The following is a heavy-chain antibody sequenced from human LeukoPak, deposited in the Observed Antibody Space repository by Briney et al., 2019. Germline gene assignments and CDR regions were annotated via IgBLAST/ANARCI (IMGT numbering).Heavy chain of an antibody. CDR1: GFTFSSYA. CDR2: ITGSGGST. D-gene: IGHD3-3*01. Sequence: GGSLRLSCAASGFTFSSYAMSWVRQAPGKGLEWVSSITGSGGSTYYADSVKGRFTISRDNSKNTLYLQMSSLRAEDTAVYYCAKDKGDFWSGHHYWGQGTLVTVSS. CDR3: AKDKGDFWSGHHY. J-gene: IGHJ4*02. V-gene: IGHV3-23*01.